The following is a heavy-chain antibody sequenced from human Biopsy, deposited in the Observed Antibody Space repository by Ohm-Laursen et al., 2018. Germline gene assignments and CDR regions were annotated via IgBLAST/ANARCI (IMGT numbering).Heavy chain of an antibody. CDR2: IYSSGGP. Sequence: TLSLTCSVSGGSTNDYFWSWIRQPAGETLEWIGRIYSSGGPSYSPSLKSRISMSMDTSNNQFSLTLTSVTAADTAVYYCARTPGKAVAGRFLDLWGRGTLVTVSS. CDR1: GGSTNDYF. CDR3: ARTPGKAVAGRFLDL. D-gene: IGHD6-19*01. V-gene: IGHV4-4*07. J-gene: IGHJ2*01.